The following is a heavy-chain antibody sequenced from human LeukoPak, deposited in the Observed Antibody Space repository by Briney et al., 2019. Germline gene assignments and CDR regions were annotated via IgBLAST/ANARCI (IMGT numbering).Heavy chain of an antibody. Sequence: PSETLSLTCTVSGGAISYYYRSWIRQPPGKGLEWIGYIYYSGSTKYNPSLKSQITISVDTSKNQFSLKLSSVTAADTAMYYCARQGHGDLYYFELWAQGTLVTVSS. CDR3: ARQGHGDLYYFEL. J-gene: IGHJ4*02. V-gene: IGHV4-59*08. D-gene: IGHD4-17*01. CDR1: GGAISYYY. CDR2: IYYSGST.